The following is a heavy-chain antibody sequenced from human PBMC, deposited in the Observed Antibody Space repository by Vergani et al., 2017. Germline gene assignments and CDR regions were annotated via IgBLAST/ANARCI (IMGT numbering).Heavy chain of an antibody. CDR2: IYHSGDT. CDR1: DSSIMTNPY. D-gene: IGHD3-10*01. CDR3: ARHRGSGGFCPSSYFYGMDV. V-gene: IGHV4-38-2*01. Sequence: QVQLQESGPGLVKPSETLTLTCDVSDSSIMTNPYWGWFRQSPGKGLEWIVCIYHSGDTHYNPSLKSRVSISIVSSSKFSLSLTSVTAADTTIYYCARHRGSGGFCPSSYFYGMDVWGHGTTVTVSS. J-gene: IGHJ6*02.